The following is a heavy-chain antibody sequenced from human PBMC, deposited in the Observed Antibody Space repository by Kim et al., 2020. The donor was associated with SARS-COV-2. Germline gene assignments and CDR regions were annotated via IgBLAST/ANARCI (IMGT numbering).Heavy chain of an antibody. D-gene: IGHD4-17*01. V-gene: IGHV3-23*01. Sequence: YTDAVKGRFNISGDNSKDVVYLQINSLRVDDTALYYCAREHGDLYFGFFNFWGQGTRVTVSS. J-gene: IGHJ4*02. CDR3: AREHGDLYFGFFNF.